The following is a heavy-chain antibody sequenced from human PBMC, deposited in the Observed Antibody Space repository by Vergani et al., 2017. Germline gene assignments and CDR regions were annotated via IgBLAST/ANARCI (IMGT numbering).Heavy chain of an antibody. CDR1: GGSFSGYY. Sequence: QVQLQQWGAGLLKPSETLSLTCAVYGGSFSGYYWSWIRQPPGKGLEWIGEIKHRGSTNYNPSLKSRVTISVDTSKNQFSLKLSSVTAAGTAVYYCAIGRTRAYCSSTSCYHPRPYFDYWGQGTLVTVSS. CDR3: AIGRTRAYCSSTSCYHPRPYFDY. J-gene: IGHJ4*02. V-gene: IGHV4-34*01. CDR2: IKHRGST. D-gene: IGHD2-2*01.